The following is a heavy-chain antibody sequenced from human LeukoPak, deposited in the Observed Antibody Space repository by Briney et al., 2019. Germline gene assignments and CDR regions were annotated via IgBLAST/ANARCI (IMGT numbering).Heavy chain of an antibody. V-gene: IGHV3-30-3*01. Sequence: GGSLRLSCAASGFTFSSYAMHWVRQAPGKGLEWVAVISNDGSNRYYADSVKGRFTISRDNSKNTLYLQMNGLRAEDTALYYCARDFGRDGYNYGGKNWFDPWGQGPLVTVSS. D-gene: IGHD5-24*01. CDR1: GFTFSSYA. J-gene: IGHJ5*02. CDR3: ARDFGRDGYNYGGKNWFDP. CDR2: ISNDGSNR.